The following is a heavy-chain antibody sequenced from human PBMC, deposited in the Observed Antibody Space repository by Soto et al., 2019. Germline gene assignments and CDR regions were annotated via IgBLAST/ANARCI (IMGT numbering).Heavy chain of an antibody. Sequence: EVHLVQSGGGLVQPGASLSLSCVASGFTFNDYAMHWVRQTPGKGLEWVAAIGNRGSSAYYADSVKGRFTISRDKSTKTLSLHMHTLRVEDTAVYFCAKAFCDAATCFPCESWGQGTPVAVSP. CDR3: AKAFCDAATCFPCES. D-gene: IGHD2-21*01. V-gene: IGHV3-23*04. CDR2: IGNRGSSA. CDR1: GFTFNDYA. J-gene: IGHJ4*02.